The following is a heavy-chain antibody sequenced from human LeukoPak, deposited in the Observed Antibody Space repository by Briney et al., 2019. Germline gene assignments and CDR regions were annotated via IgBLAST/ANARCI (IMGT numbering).Heavy chain of an antibody. CDR3: AKGSSSYYYGMDV. J-gene: IGHJ6*02. Sequence: GGSLRLSCAASGFTFSSYEMNWVRQAPGKGLEWVSAISGSGGSTYYADSVKGRFTISRDNSKNTLYLQTNSLRPEDTAIYYCAKGSSSYYYGMDVWGQGTTVTVSS. CDR2: ISGSGGST. D-gene: IGHD3-10*01. V-gene: IGHV3-23*01. CDR1: GFTFSSYE.